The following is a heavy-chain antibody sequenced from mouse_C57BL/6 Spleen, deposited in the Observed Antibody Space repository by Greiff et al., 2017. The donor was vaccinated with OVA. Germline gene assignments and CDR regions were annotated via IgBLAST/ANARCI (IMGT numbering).Heavy chain of an antibody. J-gene: IGHJ4*01. Sequence: VQLQQPGTELVKPGASVKLSCKASGYTFTSYWMHWVKQRPGQGLEWIGNINPSNGGTNYNEKFKSKATLTVDKSSSTAYMQLSSLTSEDSAVYYCARSIYYGTYYYAMDYWGQGTSVTVSS. CDR1: GYTFTSYW. CDR2: INPSNGGT. V-gene: IGHV1-53*01. D-gene: IGHD2-1*01. CDR3: ARSIYYGTYYYAMDY.